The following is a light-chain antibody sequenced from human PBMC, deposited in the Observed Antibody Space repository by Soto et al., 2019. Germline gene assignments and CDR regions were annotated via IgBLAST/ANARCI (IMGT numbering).Light chain of an antibody. CDR2: AAS. CDR3: QQHADWPLT. CDR1: RSVGNN. Sequence: EIVLTQSPATLSLSPGERATLSCRASRSVGNNLSCYQKKPGQAHGLLIYAASTRATVIPARFSGSGSGTDFTLTISSLEPEAFAVYYFQQHADWPLTFGGGTKVESK. J-gene: IGKJ4*01. V-gene: IGKV3-11*01.